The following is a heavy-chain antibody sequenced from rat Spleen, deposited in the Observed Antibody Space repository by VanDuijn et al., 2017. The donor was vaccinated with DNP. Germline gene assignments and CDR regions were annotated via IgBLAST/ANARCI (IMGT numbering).Heavy chain of an antibody. CDR2: LTYDGGNT. CDR3: AKDPEYYGFQGYFDY. V-gene: IGHV5-20*01. D-gene: IGHD1-6*01. Sequence: EVQLVESGGGLVQPGRSLKLSCAASGFTFSNYYMAWVRQAPTKGLEWVAYLTYDGGNTYYRDSVKGRFTVSRDNAENTAYLQMNSLRFDDTATYYCAKDPEYYGFQGYFDYWGQGVMVTVSS. CDR1: GFTFSNYY. J-gene: IGHJ2*01.